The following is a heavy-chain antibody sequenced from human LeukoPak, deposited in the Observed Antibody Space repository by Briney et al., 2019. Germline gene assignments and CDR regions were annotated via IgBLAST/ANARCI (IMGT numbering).Heavy chain of an antibody. CDR2: IYYSGST. CDR1: GGSISSGDYY. V-gene: IGHV4-61*08. D-gene: IGHD6-13*01. CDR3: VIAAAGTGTLYAFDI. J-gene: IGHJ3*02. Sequence: SSETLSLTCTVSGGSISSGDYYWSWIRQPPGKGLEWIGYIYYSGSTNYNPSLKSRVTISVDTSKNQFSLKLSSVTAADTAVYYCVIAAAGTGTLYAFDIWGQGTMVTVSS.